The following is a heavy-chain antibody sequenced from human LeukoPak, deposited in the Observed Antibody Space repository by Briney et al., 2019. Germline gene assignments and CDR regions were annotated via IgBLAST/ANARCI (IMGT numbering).Heavy chain of an antibody. CDR2: TSGSGGTT. V-gene: IGHV3-23*01. CDR1: GFTFSSYA. CDR3: ARDLDGYSGNYMDY. Sequence: GGSLRLSCAASGFTFSSYAMSWVRQAPGKGLEWVSVTSGSGGTTYYADSVKGRFTISRDNAKNSLYLQMNSLRAEDTAVYYCARDLDGYSGNYMDYWGQGTLVTVSS. D-gene: IGHD5-12*01. J-gene: IGHJ4*02.